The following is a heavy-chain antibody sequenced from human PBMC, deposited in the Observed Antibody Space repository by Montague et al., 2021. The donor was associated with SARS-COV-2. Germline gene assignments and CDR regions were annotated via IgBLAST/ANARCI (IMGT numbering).Heavy chain of an antibody. D-gene: IGHD4-23*01. J-gene: IGHJ4*02. Sequence: SETLSLTCTVSGGSVSSRSYYWGWLRQPPGKGLVWIGSIYYSGSTHYYPSLKSRVTISVDTSKNQFSLKRSSVTAAATAVYYCARRGDYGGQRFDYWGQGTLVSVSS. CDR1: GGSVSSRSYY. CDR2: IYYSGST. V-gene: IGHV4-39*01. CDR3: ARRGDYGGQRFDY.